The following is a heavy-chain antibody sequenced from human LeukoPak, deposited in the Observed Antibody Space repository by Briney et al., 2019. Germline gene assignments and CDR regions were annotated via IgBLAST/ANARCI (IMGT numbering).Heavy chain of an antibody. CDR1: GLTFSSYW. CDR3: ASRASRMWFGEFYYMDV. J-gene: IGHJ6*03. CDR2: IKQDGSEK. V-gene: IGHV3-7*01. D-gene: IGHD3-10*01. Sequence: GGSLRLSCAASGLTFSSYWMSWVRQAPGKGLEWVAKIKQDGSEKYYVDSVKGRFTIPRDNAKNSLYLQMNSLRAEDTAVYYCASRASRMWFGEFYYMDVWGKGTTVTVSS.